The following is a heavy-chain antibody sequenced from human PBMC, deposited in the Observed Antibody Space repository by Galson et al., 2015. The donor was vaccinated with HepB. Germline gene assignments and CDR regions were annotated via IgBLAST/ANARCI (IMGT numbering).Heavy chain of an antibody. V-gene: IGHV3-30*09. Sequence: LSCAASEFTFSGYSFHWVRQAPGRGLQWVAVISHDEKNEDYADSVKGRFAISRDNSKSTLFLQMNSLRPDDSAVYYCARGDDYGDFSFDFWGQGTLVTVSS. CDR3: ARGDDYGDFSFDF. CDR2: ISHDEKNE. D-gene: IGHD4-17*01. CDR1: EFTFSGYS. J-gene: IGHJ4*02.